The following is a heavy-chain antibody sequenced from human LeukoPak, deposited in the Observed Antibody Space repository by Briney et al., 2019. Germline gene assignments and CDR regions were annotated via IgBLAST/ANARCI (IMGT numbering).Heavy chain of an antibody. J-gene: IGHJ5*02. CDR1: GGSISSGSYY. CDR3: ARAYSSSWYWNWFDP. V-gene: IGHV4-61*02. D-gene: IGHD6-13*01. Sequence: PSETLSLTCTVSGGSISSGSYYWSWIRQPAGKGLEWIGRFYTSGSTKYNPSLKSRVTMSEDTSKNQFSLKLSSVTAADTALYYCARAYSSSWYWNWFDPWGQGTLVTVSS. CDR2: FYTSGST.